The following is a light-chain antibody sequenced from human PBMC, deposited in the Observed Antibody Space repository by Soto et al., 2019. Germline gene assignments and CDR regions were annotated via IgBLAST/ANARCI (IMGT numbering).Light chain of an antibody. CDR3: SSYTSTNTDG. J-gene: IGLJ1*01. CDR1: SSDVGNYNY. CDR2: AVS. V-gene: IGLV2-14*01. Sequence: QSVLTQPASVSGSPGQSITISCTGTSSDVGNYNYVSWYLQHPGKAPKLIIYAVSNRPSGVSNRLSGSRSGNTASLTISGLQAEDEADYSCSSYTSTNTDGFGTGTKVPVL.